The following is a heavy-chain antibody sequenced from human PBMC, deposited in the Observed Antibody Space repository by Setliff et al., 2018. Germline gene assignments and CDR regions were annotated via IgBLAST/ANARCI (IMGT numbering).Heavy chain of an antibody. J-gene: IGHJ6*02. CDR1: GASLRSGSNY. CDR3: AKEHVVISFVTNTHHHYGMDV. V-gene: IGHV4-61*02. CDR2: IYTDGTT. Sequence: SETLSLTCTVSGASLRSGSNYWGWFRQPAGKGLEWVGRIYTDGTTNYNPSLKSRVSLSADTSMNHFSLRMTSVSAADTAVYYCAKEHVVISFVTNTHHHYGMDVWGQGTTVTVSS. D-gene: IGHD2-8*01.